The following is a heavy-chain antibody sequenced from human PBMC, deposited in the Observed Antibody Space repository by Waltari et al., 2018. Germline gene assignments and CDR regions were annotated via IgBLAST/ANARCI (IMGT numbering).Heavy chain of an antibody. D-gene: IGHD3-22*01. J-gene: IGHJ4*02. CDR1: GFTFSSYG. CDR3: ARDWLTDSSGYYGH. Sequence: QVQLVESGGGVVQPGRSLRLSCAASGFTFSSYGMPWVRQAPGKGLEWVAVIWYDGSNKYYADSVKGRFTISRDNSKNTLYLQMNSLRAEDTAVYYCARDWLTDSSGYYGHWGQGTLVTVSS. CDR2: IWYDGSNK. V-gene: IGHV3-33*01.